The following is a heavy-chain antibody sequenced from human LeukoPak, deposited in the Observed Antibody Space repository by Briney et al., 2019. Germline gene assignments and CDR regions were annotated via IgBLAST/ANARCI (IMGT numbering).Heavy chain of an antibody. CDR2: VRSSGSS. Sequence: PSETLSLTCTVSGASVSSGNYYWSWIRQPPGEGLEWLGYVRSSGSSNYNPSLKSRVAILVDTPKNQFTLKLSSVTAADTAVYYCARGVLVGATGHHIPYWGQGTLLTVSS. D-gene: IGHD2-8*02. V-gene: IGHV4-61*01. J-gene: IGHJ4*02. CDR1: GASVSSGNYY. CDR3: ARGVLVGATGHHIPY.